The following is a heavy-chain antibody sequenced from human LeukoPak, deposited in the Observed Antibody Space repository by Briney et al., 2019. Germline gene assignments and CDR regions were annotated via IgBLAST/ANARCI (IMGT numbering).Heavy chain of an antibody. V-gene: IGHV1-2*04. CDR3: ARDRDYYGSGSLDY. CDR2: INPNSGGT. J-gene: IGHJ4*02. CDR1: GYTFTGYY. Sequence: ASVKVSCKASGYTFTGYYMRWVRQAPGQGLEWMGWINPNSGGTNYAQKFQGWVTMTRDTSISTAYMELSRLRSDDTAVYYCARDRDYYGSGSLDYWGQGTLVTVSS. D-gene: IGHD3-10*01.